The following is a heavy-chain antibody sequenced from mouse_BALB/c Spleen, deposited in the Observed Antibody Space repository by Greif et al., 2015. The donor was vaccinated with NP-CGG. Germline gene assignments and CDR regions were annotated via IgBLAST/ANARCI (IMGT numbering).Heavy chain of an antibody. CDR2: IYPGDGDT. CDR3: ARQGYEGDYLDD. V-gene: IGHV1-80*01. J-gene: IGHJ2*01. D-gene: IGHD2-14*01. Sequence: QVQLQQSGAELVRPGSSVKISCKASGYAFSSYWMNWVKQRPGQGLEWIGQIYPGDGDTNYNGKFKGKATLTADKSSSTAYMQLSSLTSEDSAVYFCARQGYEGDYLDDWGQGTTLTVSS. CDR1: GYAFSSYW.